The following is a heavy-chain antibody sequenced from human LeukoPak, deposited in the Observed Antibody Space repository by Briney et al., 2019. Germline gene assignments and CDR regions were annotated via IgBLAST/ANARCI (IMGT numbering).Heavy chain of an antibody. CDR1: GFTFTSSA. CDR2: IVVGSGNT. CDR3: AAEAAYYYDSRDAFDV. Sequence: GTSVKVSCKASGFTFTSSAVQWVRQTRGQRLEWIGWIVVGSGNTNYAQKFQERVTITRDMSTSLVYMELSSLRPEDTAVYYCAAEAAYYYDSRDAFDVWGQGTMVTVSS. J-gene: IGHJ3*01. V-gene: IGHV1-58*01. D-gene: IGHD3-22*01.